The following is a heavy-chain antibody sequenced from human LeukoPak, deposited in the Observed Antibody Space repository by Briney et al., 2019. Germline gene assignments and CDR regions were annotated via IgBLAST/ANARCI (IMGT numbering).Heavy chain of an antibody. J-gene: IGHJ4*02. CDR2: INPNSGGT. D-gene: IGHD3-16*01. V-gene: IGHV1-2*02. Sequence: ASVKFSCKTSGYTFTDYYMHWVRQAPGQGLEWMGWINPNSGGTNYAEKFQVRVTMTRDSSISTAYMELSRLRSDDTAVYYCARGKLTYYDYLWGSYEYYFDYWGQGTLVTVSS. CDR3: ARGKLTYYDYLWGSYEYYFDY. CDR1: GYTFTDYY.